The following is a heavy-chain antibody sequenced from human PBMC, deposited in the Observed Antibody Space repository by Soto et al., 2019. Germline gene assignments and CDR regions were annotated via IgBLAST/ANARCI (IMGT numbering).Heavy chain of an antibody. CDR3: ARETIAAAGTEHFYYYYYGMDV. D-gene: IGHD6-13*01. J-gene: IGHJ6*02. CDR2: ISYDGSNK. Sequence: WGSLRLSCAASGFTFSSYAMHWVRQAPGKGLEWVAVISYDGSNKYYADSVKGRFTISRDNSKNTLYLQMNSLRAEDTAVYYCARETIAAAGTEHFYYYYYGMDVWGQGTTVTVSS. V-gene: IGHV3-30-3*01. CDR1: GFTFSSYA.